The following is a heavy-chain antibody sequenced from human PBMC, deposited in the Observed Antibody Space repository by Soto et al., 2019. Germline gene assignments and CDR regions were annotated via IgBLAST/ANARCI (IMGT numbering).Heavy chain of an antibody. D-gene: IGHD3-10*01. J-gene: IGHJ4*02. CDR3: AKAGEYHGSESYFPLDY. Sequence: EVQLLESGGVLVQPGGSLRLSCAASGFTFSTYAMTWVRQAPGKGLEWVSSISGSGGRTYYAGSVKGRCTISRDNSRNTLYLQTNRLRAGDTAVYCCAKAGEYHGSESYFPLDYWGQGTLVRVSS. V-gene: IGHV3-23*01. CDR2: ISGSGGRT. CDR1: GFTFSTYA.